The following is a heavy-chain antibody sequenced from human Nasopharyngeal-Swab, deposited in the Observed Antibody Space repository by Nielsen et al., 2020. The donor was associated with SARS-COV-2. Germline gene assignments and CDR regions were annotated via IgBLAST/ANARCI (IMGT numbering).Heavy chain of an antibody. V-gene: IGHV1-18*01. CDR3: AKPIAVAGGYYYGMDV. CDR2: ISAYNGHT. CDR1: GYTFISYG. D-gene: IGHD6-19*01. Sequence: ASVKVSCKTYGYTFISYGISWVRQAPGQGLEWMGWISAYNGHTNYAQKLQHRVTMTTDTSTSTAYMDLRSLRSDDTAVYYCAKPIAVAGGYYYGMDVWGQGTTVTVSS. J-gene: IGHJ6*02.